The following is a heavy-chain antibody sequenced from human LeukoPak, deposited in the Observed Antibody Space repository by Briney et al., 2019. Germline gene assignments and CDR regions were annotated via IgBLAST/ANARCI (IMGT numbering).Heavy chain of an antibody. CDR1: GFTFSNAW. CDR3: TTGSYVWGSYRPFDY. CDR2: IKSKTDGGTT. D-gene: IGHD3-16*02. V-gene: IGHV3-15*01. Sequence: PGGSLRFSCAASGFTFSNAWMSWVRQAPGKGLEWVGRIKSKTDGGTTDYAAPVKGRFTISRDDSKNTLYLQMNSLKTEDTAVYYCTTGSYVWGSYRPFDYWGQGTLVTVSS. J-gene: IGHJ4*02.